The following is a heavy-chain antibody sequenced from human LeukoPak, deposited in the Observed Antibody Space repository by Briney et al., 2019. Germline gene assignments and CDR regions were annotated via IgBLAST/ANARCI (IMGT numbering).Heavy chain of an antibody. Sequence: ASVKVSCTASGYTFTSYGISWVRQAPGQGLEWMGWISAYNGNTNYAQKLQSRVTMTTDTSTSTAYMELRSLRSDDTAVYYCARDDPTYYYGSGSYGYWGQGTLVTVSS. V-gene: IGHV1-18*04. D-gene: IGHD3-10*01. CDR3: ARDDPTYYYGSGSYGY. J-gene: IGHJ4*02. CDR2: ISAYNGNT. CDR1: GYTFTSYG.